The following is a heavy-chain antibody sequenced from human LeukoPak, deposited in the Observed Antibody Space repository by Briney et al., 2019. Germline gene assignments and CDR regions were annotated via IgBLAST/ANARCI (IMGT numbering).Heavy chain of an antibody. Sequence: SETLSLTCTVSGGSISSSSYYWGWIRQPPGKGLEWNGSIYYSGSTYYNPSLKSRVTISVDTSKNQFSLKLSSVTAADTAVYYCARHSLKGYFDLWGRGTLVTVSS. J-gene: IGHJ2*01. CDR1: GGSISSSSYY. V-gene: IGHV4-39*01. CDR2: IYYSGST. CDR3: ARHSLKGYFDL.